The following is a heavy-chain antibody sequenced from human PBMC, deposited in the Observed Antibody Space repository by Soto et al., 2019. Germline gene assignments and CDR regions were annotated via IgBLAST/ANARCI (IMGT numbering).Heavy chain of an antibody. CDR3: ARGLGFLDRTIYYYGLDV. CDR2: IYYSGST. D-gene: IGHD3-3*01. V-gene: IGHV4-30-4*01. J-gene: IGHJ6*02. CDR1: GGSISRGGYY. Sequence: SETLSLTCTVSGGSISRGGYYWRWIRQPPGKGLEWIGYIYYSGSTYDNPSLKSRVTISVDTSKNQLSLKLSSVTAADTAVYYCARGLGFLDRTIYYYGLDVWGQGTTVTVSS.